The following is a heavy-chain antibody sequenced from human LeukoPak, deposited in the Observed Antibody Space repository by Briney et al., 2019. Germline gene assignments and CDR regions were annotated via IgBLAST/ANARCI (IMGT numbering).Heavy chain of an antibody. CDR2: ISYDGSNK. V-gene: IGHV3-30*18. D-gene: IGHD3-22*01. Sequence: GRSLRLSCAASGFTFSTYGMHWVRQAPGKGLEWVAVISYDGSNKYYADSVKGRSTISRDNSRNTFYLQMSSLRVEDTAVYYCAKDVLYHYYDNSGYLFDFWGQGTLVTVSS. CDR1: GFTFSTYG. J-gene: IGHJ4*02. CDR3: AKDVLYHYYDNSGYLFDF.